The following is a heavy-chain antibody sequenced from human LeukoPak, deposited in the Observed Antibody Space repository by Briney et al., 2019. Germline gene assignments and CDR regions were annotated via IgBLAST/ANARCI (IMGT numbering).Heavy chain of an antibody. J-gene: IGHJ4*02. D-gene: IGHD3-3*01. CDR1: GGSISSSSYY. CDR3: ARSRWRSPYDY. CDR2: IYYSGST. Sequence: PSETLSLTCTVSGGSISSSSYYWGWIRQPPGKGLEWIGSIYYSGSTYYNPSLKSRVTISVDTSKNQFSLKLSSVTAADTAVYYCARSRWRSPYDYWGQGTLVTVSS. V-gene: IGHV4-39*07.